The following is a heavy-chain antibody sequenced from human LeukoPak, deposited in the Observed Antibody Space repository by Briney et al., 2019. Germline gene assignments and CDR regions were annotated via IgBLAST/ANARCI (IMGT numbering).Heavy chain of an antibody. CDR1: GFTFDDYA. CDR3: AKDGFRQLARGYFDL. D-gene: IGHD6-6*01. CDR2: FSWNSGSI. J-gene: IGHJ2*01. V-gene: IGHV3-9*03. Sequence: GGSLRLSCAASGFTFDDYAMHWVRQAPGKGLEWVSGFSWNSGSIGYADSVKGRFTISRDNAKNSLYLQMNSLRAEDMALYYCAKDGFRQLARGYFDLWGRGTLVTVSS.